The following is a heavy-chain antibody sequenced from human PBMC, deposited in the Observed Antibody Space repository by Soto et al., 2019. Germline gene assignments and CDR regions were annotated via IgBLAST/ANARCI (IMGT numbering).Heavy chain of an antibody. Sequence: PSETLSLTCTVSGGTISDGYYWSWIRQHPGKGLEWIGSIYYSGSTYYNPSLKSRVTISVDTSKNQFSLKLSSVTAADTAVYYCARIGDFWSGLSLYGMDVWGQGTTVTVSS. CDR3: ARIGDFWSGLSLYGMDV. J-gene: IGHJ6*02. CDR2: IYYSGST. V-gene: IGHV4-39*01. CDR1: GGTISDGYY. D-gene: IGHD3-3*01.